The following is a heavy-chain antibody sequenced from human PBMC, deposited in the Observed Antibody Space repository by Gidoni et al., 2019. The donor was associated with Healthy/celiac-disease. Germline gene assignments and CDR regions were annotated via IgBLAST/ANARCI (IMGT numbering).Heavy chain of an antibody. D-gene: IGHD3-22*01. J-gene: IGHJ3*02. CDR3: ARNYYDSSGGDAFDI. CDR1: GFTFSSYG. CDR2: IWYDGSNK. V-gene: IGHV3-33*01. Sequence: QVQLVESGGGVVQPGRSLRLSCAASGFTFSSYGMHWVRQAPGKGLEWVAVIWYDGSNKYYADSVKGRFTISRDNSKNTLYLQMNSLRAEDTAVYYCARNYYDSSGGDAFDIWGQGTMVTVSS.